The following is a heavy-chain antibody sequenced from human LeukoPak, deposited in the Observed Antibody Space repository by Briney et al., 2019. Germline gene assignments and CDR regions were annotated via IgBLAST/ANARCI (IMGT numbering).Heavy chain of an antibody. Sequence: GGSLRLSCAASGFTSGFTFSSYAMNWVRQAPGKGLEWVSSINSRSSSIYYADSVKGRFTISRDNAKNTLNLQMNSLRAEDTAVYYCARDLGQYYDTSDNWFDPWGQGTLVTVSS. CDR1: GFTFSSYA. J-gene: IGHJ5*02. CDR3: ARDLGQYYDTSDNWFDP. V-gene: IGHV3-21*01. D-gene: IGHD3-22*01. CDR2: INSRSSSI.